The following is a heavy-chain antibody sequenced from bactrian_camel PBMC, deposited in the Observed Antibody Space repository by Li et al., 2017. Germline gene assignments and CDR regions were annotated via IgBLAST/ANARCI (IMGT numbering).Heavy chain of an antibody. V-gene: IGHV3S40*01. CDR3: VRPMGSFGDFAY. D-gene: IGHD3*01. CDR1: GFTFSLYY. Sequence: DVQLVESGGGLVQPGGSLRLSCAASGFTFSLYYMSWVRQAPGKGLEWISHVTSGAVSTYYSDSVKGRAIASKDNALNTVWLDLNNVNIEDTAGYYCVRPMGSFGDFAYWGQGTQVTVS. CDR2: VTSGAVST. J-gene: IGHJ6*01.